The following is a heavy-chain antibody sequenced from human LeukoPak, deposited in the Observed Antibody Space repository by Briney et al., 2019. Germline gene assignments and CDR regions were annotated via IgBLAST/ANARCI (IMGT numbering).Heavy chain of an antibody. V-gene: IGHV4-39*07. J-gene: IGHJ4*02. CDR2: IHYSGST. CDR1: GGSVSSSLYY. D-gene: IGHD5-12*01. Sequence: SETLSLTCTVSGGSVSSSLYYWGWFRQPPGKGLEWIGSIHYSGSTYYNPSLKSRVTISVDTSKNQFSLKLSSVTAADTAVYYCARDYRGYSGYDLGYWGQGTLVTVSS. CDR3: ARDYRGYSGYDLGY.